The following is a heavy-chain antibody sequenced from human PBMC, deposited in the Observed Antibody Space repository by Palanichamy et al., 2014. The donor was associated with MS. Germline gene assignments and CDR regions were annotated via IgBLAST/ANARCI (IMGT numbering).Heavy chain of an antibody. CDR1: GFTFSNAW. Sequence: EVQLXESGGGLVKPGGSLRLSCAASGFTFSNAWMNWVRQAPGKGLEWVGRIKSNADGGTTDYAAPVQDRFTISRDDSKNTLYLQMNSLKTEDTAVYYCTTDRPIDCWGQGTLVTVSS. J-gene: IGHJ4*02. V-gene: IGHV3-15*07. CDR3: TTDRPIDC. CDR2: IKSNADGGTT.